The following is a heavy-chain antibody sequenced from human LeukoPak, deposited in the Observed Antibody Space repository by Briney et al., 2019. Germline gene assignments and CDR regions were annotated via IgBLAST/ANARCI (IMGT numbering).Heavy chain of an antibody. CDR1: GYAFTGYY. V-gene: IGHV1-69*06. CDR3: ASPVSGYSYGYFDY. D-gene: IGHD5-18*01. Sequence: GASVKVSCKASGYAFTGYYMHWVRQAPGQGLEWMGGIIPIFGTANYAQKFQGRVTITADKSTSTAYMELSSLRSEDTAVYYCASPVSGYSYGYFDYWGQGTLVTVSS. J-gene: IGHJ4*02. CDR2: IIPIFGTA.